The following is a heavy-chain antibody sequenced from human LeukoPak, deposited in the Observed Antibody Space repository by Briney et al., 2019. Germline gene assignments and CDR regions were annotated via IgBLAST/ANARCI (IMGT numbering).Heavy chain of an antibody. D-gene: IGHD5-12*01. V-gene: IGHV1-18*01. Sequence: ASVKVPCKASGYTFTSYGISWVRQAPGQGLEWMGWISAYNGNTNYAQKLHGRVTMTTDTSTSTAYMELRSLRSDDTAVYYCAREYSGYDWGQFDYWGQGTLVTVSS. CDR3: AREYSGYDWGQFDY. J-gene: IGHJ4*02. CDR2: ISAYNGNT. CDR1: GYTFTSYG.